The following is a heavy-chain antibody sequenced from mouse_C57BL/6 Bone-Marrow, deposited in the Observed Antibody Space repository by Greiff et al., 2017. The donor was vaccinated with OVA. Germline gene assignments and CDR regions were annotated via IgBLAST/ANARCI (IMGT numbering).Heavy chain of an antibody. CDR1: GFSLTSYG. CDR2: IWSGGST. CDR3: AKNEGAYYYGRSSYWYFDV. Sequence: VQLQQSGPGLVQPSQSLSITCTVSGFSLTSYGVHWVRQPPGKGLEWLGVIWSGGSTDYNAAFISRLSISKDNSKSQVFFKMNSLQADDTAIYYCAKNEGAYYYGRSSYWYFDVWGTGTTVTVSS. V-gene: IGHV2-4*01. J-gene: IGHJ1*03. D-gene: IGHD1-1*01.